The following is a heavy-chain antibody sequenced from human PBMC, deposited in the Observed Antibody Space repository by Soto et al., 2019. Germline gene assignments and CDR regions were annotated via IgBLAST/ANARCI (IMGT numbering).Heavy chain of an antibody. D-gene: IGHD4-4*01. CDR2: INHSGST. Sequence: SETLSLTCAVYGGSFSCYYWSWIRQPPGKGLEWIGEINHSGSTNYNPSLKSRVTISVDTSKNQFSLKLSSVTAADTAVYYCERGVTTSAPTPDYWGQGTLVTVSS. V-gene: IGHV4-34*01. CDR1: GGSFSCYY. CDR3: ERGVTTSAPTPDY. J-gene: IGHJ4*02.